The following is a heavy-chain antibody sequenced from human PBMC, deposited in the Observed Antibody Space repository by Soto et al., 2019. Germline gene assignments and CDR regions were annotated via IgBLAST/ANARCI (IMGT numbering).Heavy chain of an antibody. V-gene: IGHV3-33*01. J-gene: IGHJ6*02. Sequence: QVQLVESGGGVVQPGRSLRLSCAASGFTFSSYGMHWVRQAPGKGLEWVAVIWYDGSNKYYADSVKGRFTISRDNSQNTLYLQMNSLRAEDTAVYYCARDRVYSKVGMDVWGQGTTVTVAS. D-gene: IGHD4-4*01. CDR2: IWYDGSNK. CDR1: GFTFSSYG. CDR3: ARDRVYSKVGMDV.